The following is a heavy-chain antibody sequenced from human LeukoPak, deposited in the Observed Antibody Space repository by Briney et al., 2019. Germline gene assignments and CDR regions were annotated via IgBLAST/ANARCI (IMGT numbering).Heavy chain of an antibody. Sequence: SETLSLTCTVSGGSISSYYWSWIRQPPGKGLEWIGYIYHRGGANYNPSLKSRVAISLDTSKNQFSLKLTSVTAADTAVYYCARGGSYYTSGSYLGYWGQGTQVTVSS. CDR2: IYHRGGA. J-gene: IGHJ4*02. CDR1: GGSISSYY. V-gene: IGHV4-59*01. CDR3: ARGGSYYTSGSYLGY. D-gene: IGHD3-10*01.